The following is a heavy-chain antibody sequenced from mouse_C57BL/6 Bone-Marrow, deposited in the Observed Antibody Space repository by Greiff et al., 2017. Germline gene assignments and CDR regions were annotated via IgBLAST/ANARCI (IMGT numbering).Heavy chain of an antibody. V-gene: IGHV1-72*01. CDR3: AKDSNYPRMDAMDY. J-gene: IGHJ4*01. CDR2: IDPNSGGT. Sequence: QVQLQQSGAELVKPGASVKPFCKASGYTFTSYRMPRVKPRPGRGLEWIGRIDPNSGGTKYNEKFKSKATLTVDKPSSTAYMQLSSLTSEDSAVYYCAKDSNYPRMDAMDYWGQGTSVTVSS. CDR1: GYTFTSYR. D-gene: IGHD2-5*01.